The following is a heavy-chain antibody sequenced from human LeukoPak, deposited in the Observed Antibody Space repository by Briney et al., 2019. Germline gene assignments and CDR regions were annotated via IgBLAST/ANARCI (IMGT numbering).Heavy chain of an antibody. J-gene: IGHJ5*02. Sequence: SVKVSCKASGGTFSSYAISWVRQAPGQGLEWMGRIIPILGIANYAQKFQGRVMITADKSTSTAYMELSSLRSEDTAVYYCARARVGPYNWFDPWGQGTLVTVSS. V-gene: IGHV1-69*04. CDR1: GGTFSSYA. CDR3: ARARVGPYNWFDP. CDR2: IIPILGIA.